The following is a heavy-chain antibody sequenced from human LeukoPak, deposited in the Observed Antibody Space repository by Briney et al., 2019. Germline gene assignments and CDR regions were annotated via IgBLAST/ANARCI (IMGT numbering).Heavy chain of an antibody. V-gene: IGHV4-59*08. CDR1: GASISSYY. D-gene: IGHD3-9*01. Sequence: KTSETLSLTCTVSGASISSYYWTWIRQPPGKGLEWIAFTSFSGSTNYNPSLRSRVTISLDTSRNQFSLTLNAMTAADTAVYYCARRNYDILTGFYGGGTYNYYYTDVWGKGTTVIVSS. J-gene: IGHJ6*03. CDR2: TSFSGST. CDR3: ARRNYDILTGFYGGGTYNYYYTDV.